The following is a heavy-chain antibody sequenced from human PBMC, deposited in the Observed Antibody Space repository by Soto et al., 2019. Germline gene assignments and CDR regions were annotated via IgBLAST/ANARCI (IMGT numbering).Heavy chain of an antibody. CDR3: AKLGMTTINRDY. CDR1: GFSFDTYA. CDR2: ISGSGGNT. Sequence: EAQLLESGGGLVQPGGSLRLSCAASGFSFDTYAMSWVRQAPGKGLEWVSSISGSGGNTYYAGSVKGRFTISRDNSKNILYLQMTSLRAEDTALYYCAKLGMTTINRDYWGQGTQVTVSS. V-gene: IGHV3-23*01. J-gene: IGHJ4*02. D-gene: IGHD5-12*01.